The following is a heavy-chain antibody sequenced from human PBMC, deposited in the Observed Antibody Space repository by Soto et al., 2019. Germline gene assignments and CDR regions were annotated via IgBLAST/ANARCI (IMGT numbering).Heavy chain of an antibody. CDR3: ARQDSERGTPKWYFDL. D-gene: IGHD1-1*01. J-gene: IGHJ2*01. Sequence: EVQLVQSGAEVKKPGESLKISCEGSGYSFTSYWIGWVRQMPGKGLEWMGIIYPGDSDTRYSPSFQGQVTISADKSISTAYLQWSSLKASDTAMYYCARQDSERGTPKWYFDLWGRGTLVTVSS. V-gene: IGHV5-51*01. CDR1: GYSFTSYW. CDR2: IYPGDSDT.